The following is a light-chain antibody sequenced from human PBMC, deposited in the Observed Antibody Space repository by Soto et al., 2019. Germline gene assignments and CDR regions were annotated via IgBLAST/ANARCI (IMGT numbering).Light chain of an antibody. CDR3: QQSISSPRT. V-gene: IGKV1-39*01. CDR1: QNIGDF. Sequence: DIQMIQSPSSLSASVGDRVTITCRASQNIGDFLRWYQHIPGKAPRVLIFSASDLESGVPSRFSGSGSGTHFTLTISPLQPEDVATYYCQQSISSPRTFGPGTRVEIK. CDR2: SAS. J-gene: IGKJ1*01.